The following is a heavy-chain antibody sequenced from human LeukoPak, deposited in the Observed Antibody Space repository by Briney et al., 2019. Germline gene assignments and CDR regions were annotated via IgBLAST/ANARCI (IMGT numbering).Heavy chain of an antibody. J-gene: IGHJ1*01. Sequence: PGGSLRLSCAASGFTFSSYAMSWVRQAPGKGLEWVSTISGSGGSTDYAESVKGRFTISRDNSKNTLHLQMNSLRAEDTAVYYCARDTDYYGSGRHGYFDHWGQGTLVAVSS. CDR1: GFTFSSYA. CDR2: ISGSGGST. D-gene: IGHD3-10*01. CDR3: ARDTDYYGSGRHGYFDH. V-gene: IGHV3-23*01.